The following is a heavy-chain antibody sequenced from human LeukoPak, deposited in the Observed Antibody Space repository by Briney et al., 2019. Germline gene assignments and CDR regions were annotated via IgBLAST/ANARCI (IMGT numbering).Heavy chain of an antibody. Sequence: GGSLRLSCAASGFTFSSYEMNWVRQAPGKGLEWVSYISSSSSTIYYADSVKGRFTISRDNAKNSLYLQMNSLRAEDTAVYYCARDKYYDSSGYAYWGQGTLVTVSS. CDR3: ARDKYYDSSGYAY. D-gene: IGHD3-22*01. J-gene: IGHJ4*02. V-gene: IGHV3-48*01. CDR1: GFTFSSYE. CDR2: ISSSSSTI.